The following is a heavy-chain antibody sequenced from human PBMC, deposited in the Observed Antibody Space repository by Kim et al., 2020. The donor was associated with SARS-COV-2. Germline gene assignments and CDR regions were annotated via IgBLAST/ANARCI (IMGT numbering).Heavy chain of an antibody. CDR3: ARLNYDAGSNY. Sequence: GGSLTLSCAASGFTFSNYYMHWVRQGPRKGLEWVSNINGDANVRNYADSVKGRFVISRDNAKNTVYLHMNSLRVEDTAVYFCARLNYDAGSNYWGQGTLVTVSA. D-gene: IGHD3-16*01. V-gene: IGHV3-74*01. J-gene: IGHJ4*02. CDR2: INGDANVR. CDR1: GFTFSNYY.